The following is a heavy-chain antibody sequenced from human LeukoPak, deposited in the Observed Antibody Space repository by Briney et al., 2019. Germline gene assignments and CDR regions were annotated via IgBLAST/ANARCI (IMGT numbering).Heavy chain of an antibody. CDR1: GSTFSRFW. CDR3: AIRGVGFDH. J-gene: IGHJ5*02. CDR2: IEQDGGEK. Sequence: PGGSLRLSCVASGSTFSRFWMAWVRQAPGKGLEWVANIEQDGGEKYYVDSVKGRFTISRDNAKNSLYLQMNGLRAEDTAVYYCAIRGVGFDHWGQGTLVTVSS. V-gene: IGHV3-7*01. D-gene: IGHD2-15*01.